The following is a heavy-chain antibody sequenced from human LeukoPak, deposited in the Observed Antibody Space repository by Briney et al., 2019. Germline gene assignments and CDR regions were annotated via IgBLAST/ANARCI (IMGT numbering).Heavy chain of an antibody. V-gene: IGHV3-30-3*01. D-gene: IGHD3-10*01. J-gene: IGHJ4*02. CDR3: AKAGEDRYYYGSGSYYYY. CDR2: VSYDGSNK. CDR1: GFTFSNYA. Sequence: GGSLRLSCAASGFTFSNYAMHWVRQAPGKGLEWVAVVSYDGSNKYYADSVKGRFTISRDNSKNTLYLQMNSLRAEDTAVYYCAKAGEDRYYYGSGSYYYYWGQGTLVTVSS.